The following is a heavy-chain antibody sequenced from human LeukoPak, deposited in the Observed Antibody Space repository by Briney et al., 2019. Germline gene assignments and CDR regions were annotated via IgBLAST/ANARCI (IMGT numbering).Heavy chain of an antibody. D-gene: IGHD3-16*01. Sequence: SETLSLTCTVSVGSISTSYWSWIRQPAGKGLEWIGRIYASGHTNYNPSLKRRGIMLVSASKNRFSLRLSSVTAADTAVYYRARLIADVGGGTNYFDSWGQGTLVTVSS. J-gene: IGHJ4*02. CDR3: ARLIADVGGGTNYFDS. CDR1: VGSISTSY. V-gene: IGHV4-4*07. CDR2: IYASGHT.